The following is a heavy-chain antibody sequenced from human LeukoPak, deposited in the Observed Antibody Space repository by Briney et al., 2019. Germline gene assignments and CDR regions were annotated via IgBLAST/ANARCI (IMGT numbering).Heavy chain of an antibody. V-gene: IGHV1-3*01. CDR2: INAGNGNT. Sequence: ASVKVSCKASGYTFTSYTMHWLRQGPGQRLEWMGWINAGNGNTKYSQKFQGRVTITRDTSASTAYMELSSLRSEDTAVYYCAREDGYNLYHFDYWGQGSLVTVSS. J-gene: IGHJ4*02. D-gene: IGHD5-24*01. CDR1: GYTFTSYT. CDR3: AREDGYNLYHFDY.